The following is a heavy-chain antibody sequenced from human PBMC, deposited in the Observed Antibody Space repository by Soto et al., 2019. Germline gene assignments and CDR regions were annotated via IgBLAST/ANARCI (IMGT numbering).Heavy chain of an antibody. D-gene: IGHD6-19*01. Sequence: QVQLQESGPGLVKPSQTLSLTCTVSGGSISNGDYYWSWIRQPPGKGLEWIGYIHHSGSTSYNPSLKSRLSISIDTTKKQFTRKLSSVTAADTAVYYCARVDRLENDGFDIWGLGTMVTVSS. CDR3: ARVDRLENDGFDI. CDR1: GGSISNGDYY. J-gene: IGHJ3*02. V-gene: IGHV4-30-4*01. CDR2: IHHSGST.